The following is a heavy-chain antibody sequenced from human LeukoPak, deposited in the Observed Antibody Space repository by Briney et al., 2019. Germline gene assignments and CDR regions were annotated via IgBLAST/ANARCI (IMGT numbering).Heavy chain of an antibody. D-gene: IGHD2/OR15-2a*01. J-gene: IGHJ1*01. V-gene: IGHV3-74*01. Sequence: GGSLRLPCAASGFTFSNYWMHWVRQAPGKGLVWVSRVNSDGSRINYADCVKGRFTISRDNAENTLYLQMDSLGVEDTAVYYCARGYYYHSTYTNLHWGQGTLVTVSS. CDR2: VNSDGSRI. CDR1: GFTFSNYW. CDR3: ARGYYYHSTYTNLH.